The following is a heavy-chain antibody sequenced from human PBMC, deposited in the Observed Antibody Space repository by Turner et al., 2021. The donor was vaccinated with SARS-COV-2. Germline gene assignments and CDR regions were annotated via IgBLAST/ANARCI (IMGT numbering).Heavy chain of an antibody. CDR3: ARLMNTAMDYYCMDV. V-gene: IGHV4-39*01. D-gene: IGHD5-18*01. J-gene: IGHJ6*02. CDR2: IYYSGIT. Sequence: QLQLQESGPGLVKPSETLSLTCTVSGGSISSSSYYWGWIRQPPGKGLEWIGSIYYSGITYYNPSLNSRVTISVDTSKNQFSLKLSSVTAADTAVYYCARLMNTAMDYYCMDVWGQGTTVTVSS. CDR1: GGSISSSSYY.